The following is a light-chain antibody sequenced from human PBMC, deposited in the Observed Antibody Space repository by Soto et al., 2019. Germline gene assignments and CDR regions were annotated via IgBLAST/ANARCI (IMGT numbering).Light chain of an antibody. Sequence: EIVFTQSPGTLSLSPGERATLSCRASQSVSSYYLAWYQQKPGQAPRLLIYGASTRATGIPARFSGSGSGTEFTLTISSLQSEDFAVYYCQQYNNWPPITFGQGTRLEIK. V-gene: IGKV3-15*01. J-gene: IGKJ5*01. CDR2: GAS. CDR1: QSVSSY. CDR3: QQYNNWPPIT.